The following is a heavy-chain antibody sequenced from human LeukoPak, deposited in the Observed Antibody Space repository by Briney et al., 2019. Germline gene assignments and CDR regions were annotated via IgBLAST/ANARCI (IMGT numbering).Heavy chain of an antibody. CDR1: GFTFTTYW. J-gene: IGHJ4*02. CDR3: AKEGSGSYRGLDY. D-gene: IGHD1-26*01. V-gene: IGHV3-30*18. Sequence: GGSLRLSCAASGFTFTTYWMSWVRQAPGKGLEWVAVISYDGSNKYYADSVKGRFTISRDNSKNTLYLQMNSLRAEDTAVYYCAKEGSGSYRGLDYWGQGTLVTVSS. CDR2: ISYDGSNK.